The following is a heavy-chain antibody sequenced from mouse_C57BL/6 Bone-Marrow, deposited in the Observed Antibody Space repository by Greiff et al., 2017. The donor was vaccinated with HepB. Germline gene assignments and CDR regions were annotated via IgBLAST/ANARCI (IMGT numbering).Heavy chain of an antibody. D-gene: IGHD2-1*01. CDR2: IRNKANGYTT. J-gene: IGHJ4*01. V-gene: IGHV7-3*01. CDR3: ASVYGNFFYAMDY. Sequence: EVKLMESGGGLVQPGGSLSLSCAASGFTFTDYYMSWVRQPPGKALEWLGFIRNKANGYTTEYSASVKGRFTISRDNSQSILYLQMNALRAEYSATYYCASVYGNFFYAMDYWGQGTSVTVSS. CDR1: GFTFTDYY.